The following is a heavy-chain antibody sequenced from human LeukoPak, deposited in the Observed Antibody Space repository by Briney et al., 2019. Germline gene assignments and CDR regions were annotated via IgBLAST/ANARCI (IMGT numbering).Heavy chain of an antibody. D-gene: IGHD6-13*01. CDR1: GYTFTGYY. Sequence: GASVKVSCKASGYTFTGYYIHWVRQAPGQGLEWMAWINPNSGGTNYAQKFQDRVTMTRDTPISTVYMELSRLRSDDTAVYYCVRDEFRRSSWEHFAYWGQGTLVTVSS. V-gene: IGHV1-2*02. CDR2: INPNSGGT. CDR3: VRDEFRRSSWEHFAY. J-gene: IGHJ4*02.